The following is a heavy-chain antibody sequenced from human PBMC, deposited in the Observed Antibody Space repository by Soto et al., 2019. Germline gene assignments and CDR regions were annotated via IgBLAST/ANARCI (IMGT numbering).Heavy chain of an antibody. CDR2: IGGSGAIT. CDR1: GFSFGFSFSSYA. CDR3: VKGVLRYFDWFWIDYFDY. J-gene: IGHJ4*02. Sequence: GGSLRLSCRASGFSFGFSFSSYAMTWVRRAPGKGLEWVSSIGGSGAITYYADSVKGRFTISRDNSKNTLYLQMSSLRAEDTALFYCVKGVLRYFDWFWIDYFDYWGQGTLVTVSS. D-gene: IGHD3-9*01. V-gene: IGHV3-23*01.